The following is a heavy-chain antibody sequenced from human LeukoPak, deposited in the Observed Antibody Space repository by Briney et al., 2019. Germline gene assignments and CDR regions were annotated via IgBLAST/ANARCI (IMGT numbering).Heavy chain of an antibody. J-gene: IGHJ6*02. CDR2: VSGSGGST. V-gene: IGHV3-23*01. CDR3: ARFPDGTGDV. D-gene: IGHD1-14*01. Sequence: GGSLRLSCAASGFTFSTYAMSWVRQAPGKGLEWVSTVSGSGGSTYYADSVKGRFTISRDNSKNTLYLQMNSLRAEDTAVYYCARFPDGTGDVWGQGTTVTVSS. CDR1: GFTFSTYA.